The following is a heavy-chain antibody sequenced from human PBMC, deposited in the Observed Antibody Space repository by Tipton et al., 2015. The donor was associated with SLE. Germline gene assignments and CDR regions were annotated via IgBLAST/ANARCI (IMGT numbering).Heavy chain of an antibody. D-gene: IGHD6-19*01. CDR1: GGSISSGSYY. CDR2: IYTSGNT. J-gene: IGHJ5*02. V-gene: IGHV4-61*09. CDR3: ARVRQRGSIAVAGNWFDP. Sequence: TLSLTCTVSGGSISSGSYYWSWIRQPAGKGLEWIGHIYTSGNTNYNPSLNSRVTISLDTSKNQFSLKLSSVTAADTAVYYCARVRQRGSIAVAGNWFDPWGQGTLVTVSS.